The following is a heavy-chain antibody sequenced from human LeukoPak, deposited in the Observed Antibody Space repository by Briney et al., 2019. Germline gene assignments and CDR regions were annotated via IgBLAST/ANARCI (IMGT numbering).Heavy chain of an antibody. CDR3: ARGPYYYYDSSGAYNWFDP. CDR1: GGTFSSYA. Sequence: GASVKVSCKASGGTFSSYAISWVRQAPGQGLEWMGGIIPIFGTANYAQKFQGRVTITTDESTSTAYMELSSLRPEDTAVYYCARGPYYYYDSSGAYNWFDPWGQGTLVTVSS. D-gene: IGHD3-22*01. V-gene: IGHV1-69*05. J-gene: IGHJ5*02. CDR2: IIPIFGTA.